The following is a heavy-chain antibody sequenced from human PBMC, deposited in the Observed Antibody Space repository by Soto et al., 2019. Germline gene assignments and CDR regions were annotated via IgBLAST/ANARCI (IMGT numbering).Heavy chain of an antibody. CDR2: ISYDGSNK. CDR3: AREKYYYDSSAYRRLLGLDY. D-gene: IGHD3-22*01. CDR1: GFTFSNNA. V-gene: IGHV3-30-3*01. J-gene: IGHJ4*02. Sequence: HPGGSLRLSCAASGFTFSNNAMHWVRQAPGKGLEWVAVISYDGSNKYYADSVKGRFTMSRDNSKNTLYLQMDSLRAEDTAVYYCAREKYYYDSSAYRRLLGLDYWGQGTLVTVSS.